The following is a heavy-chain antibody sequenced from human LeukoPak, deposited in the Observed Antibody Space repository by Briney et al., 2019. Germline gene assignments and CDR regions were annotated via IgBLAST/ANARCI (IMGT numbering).Heavy chain of an antibody. CDR3: ASGTTPSYYYYLDV. V-gene: IGHV1-69*13. Sequence: ASVKVSCKASGGTFSSYSVSWVRQAPGQGLEWMGGIIPSFGTANYAQKFQGRVTITADESTSTAYMELSSLRSDDTAMYYCASGTTPSYYYYLDVWGKGTTVTVSS. CDR2: IIPSFGTA. CDR1: GGTFSSYS. J-gene: IGHJ6*03. D-gene: IGHD2/OR15-2a*01.